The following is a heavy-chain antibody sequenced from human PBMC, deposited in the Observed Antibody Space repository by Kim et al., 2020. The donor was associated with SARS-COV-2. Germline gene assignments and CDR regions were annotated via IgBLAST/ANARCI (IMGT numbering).Heavy chain of an antibody. Sequence: SNYYADSVKGRFTISRDNSKNTLYLQMNSLRAEDTAVYYCAKSTANWFDPWGQGTLVTVSS. V-gene: IGHV3-23*01. J-gene: IGHJ5*02. CDR2: SN. CDR3: AKSTANWFDP.